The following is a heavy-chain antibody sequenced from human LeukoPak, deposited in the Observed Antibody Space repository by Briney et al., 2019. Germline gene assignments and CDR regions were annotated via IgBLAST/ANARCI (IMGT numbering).Heavy chain of an antibody. CDR1: GFTFSSYA. D-gene: IGHD5-12*01. J-gene: IGHJ4*02. Sequence: PGGSLRLSCAASGFTFSSYAMSWVRQAPGEVLGWVSAISGSGGSTFYADSVKGRFTISRDNSKNTLYLQMNSLRAEDTAVYYCIVATIKVDYWGQGTLVTVSS. CDR2: ISGSGGST. V-gene: IGHV3-23*01. CDR3: IVATIKVDY.